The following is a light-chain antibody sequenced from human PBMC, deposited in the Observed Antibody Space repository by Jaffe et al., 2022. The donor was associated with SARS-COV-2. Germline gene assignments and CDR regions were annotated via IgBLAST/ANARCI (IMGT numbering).Light chain of an antibody. Sequence: DIQMTQSPSSLSASLGDRVTITCRASQYINTYLNWFQQKPGQAPKVLIYAAFNLQSGVPSRFSGSASGTDFILTISSLQPEDFATYYCQQSYSNLWTFGQGTKVEI. CDR3: QQSYSNLWT. V-gene: IGKV1-39*01. J-gene: IGKJ1*01. CDR1: QYINTY. CDR2: AAF.